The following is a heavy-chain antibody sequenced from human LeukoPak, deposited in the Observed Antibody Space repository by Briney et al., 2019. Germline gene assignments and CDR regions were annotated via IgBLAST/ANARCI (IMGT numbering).Heavy chain of an antibody. CDR3: ARHLVAGAGLNWFDP. Sequence: PSETLPLTCTVSGGSISSSSYYWGWIRQPPGKGLEWIGSIYYSGSTYYNPSLKSRVTISVDTSKNQFSLKLSSVPAADTAVYYCARHLVAGAGLNWFDPWGQGTVVTVSS. CDR2: IYYSGST. D-gene: IGHD6-13*01. V-gene: IGHV4-39*01. J-gene: IGHJ5*02. CDR1: GGSISSSSYY.